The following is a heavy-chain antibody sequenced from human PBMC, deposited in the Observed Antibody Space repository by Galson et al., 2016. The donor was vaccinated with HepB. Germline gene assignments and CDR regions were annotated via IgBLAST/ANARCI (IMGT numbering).Heavy chain of an antibody. CDR2: ISYDGSDK. Sequence: SLRLSCAASGFTVSDYYMTWVRQAPGKGLEWVAVISYDGSDKYYADSVKGRFTISRDNSNNTLYLQMNSLRAEDTAVYYCARDKLYSRDGYSGNSHPLWWGQGTLVTVSS. CDR1: GFTVSDYY. J-gene: IGHJ4*02. V-gene: IGHV3-30-3*01. CDR3: ARDKLYSRDGYSGNSHPLW. D-gene: IGHD5-12*01.